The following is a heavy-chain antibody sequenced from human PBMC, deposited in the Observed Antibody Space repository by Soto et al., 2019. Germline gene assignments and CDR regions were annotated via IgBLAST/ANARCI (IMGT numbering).Heavy chain of an antibody. CDR3: ARATCSGSTCRPGAFDI. CDR1: GDSVSSGDYS. J-gene: IGHJ3*02. D-gene: IGHD3-3*01. V-gene: IGHV4-30-2*01. CDR2: IYRTGHT. Sequence: QLQLQESDSGLVKPSQTLSLTCAVSGDSVSSGDYSWNWIRQPPGKGLEWIGYIYRTGHTYYNPSLKRRVTIAVDRSKNQFSLKVTSVTAADTAVYYCARATCSGSTCRPGAFDIWGQGSMVTVSS.